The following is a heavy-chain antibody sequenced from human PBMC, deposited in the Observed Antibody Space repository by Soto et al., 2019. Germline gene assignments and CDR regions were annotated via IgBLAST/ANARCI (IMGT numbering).Heavy chain of an antibody. D-gene: IGHD2-2*01. CDR1: GFTFNNYW. CDR2: IEYDGSEK. CDR3: ARDNVYCRSRTCDGPRFDY. J-gene: IGHJ4*02. V-gene: IGHV3-7*01. Sequence: GGSLRLSCAASGFTFNNYWMSWLRQAPGKGLEWVASIEYDGSEKYYVDSVKGRFTISRDNAKNSLYLQMNSLRAEDTAVYYCARDNVYCRSRTCDGPRFDYWGQGTLVTV.